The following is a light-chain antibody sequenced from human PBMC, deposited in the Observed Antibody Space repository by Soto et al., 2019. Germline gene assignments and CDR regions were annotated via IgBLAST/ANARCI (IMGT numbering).Light chain of an antibody. J-gene: IGKJ5*01. CDR2: KAS. V-gene: IGKV1-5*03. CDR1: QSISVW. CDR3: QQLNSFTIT. Sequence: DIQMTQSPSTLSASVGDRFTITCRGSQSISVWLAWYQQKAGKAPNVMIYKASRLESGVPSRFSGSGSETEFTLTISGLQPGDFETYYCQQLNSFTITFDQGTRLEIK.